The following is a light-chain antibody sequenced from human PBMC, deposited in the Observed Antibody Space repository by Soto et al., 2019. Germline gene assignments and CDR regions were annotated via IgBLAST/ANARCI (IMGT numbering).Light chain of an antibody. CDR2: EVS. V-gene: IGLV2-14*01. CDR1: SSDVGGYNY. J-gene: IGLJ1*01. Sequence: SVLTQPASVSGSPGQSITISCTGTSSDVGGYNYVCWYQQRPGKAPKLMIYEVSNRPSGVSHRFSGSKSGNTASLTISGLQAEDEADYYCSSFTTSSALEVFGTGTKVTVL. CDR3: SSFTTSSALEV.